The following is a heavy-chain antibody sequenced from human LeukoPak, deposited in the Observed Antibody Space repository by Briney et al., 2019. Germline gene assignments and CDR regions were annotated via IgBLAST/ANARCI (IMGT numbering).Heavy chain of an antibody. CDR1: GGSFSGYY. J-gene: IGHJ4*02. D-gene: IGHD2-2*01. V-gene: IGHV4-34*01. CDR3: ARGALRSVVPAAPFDY. Sequence: SETLSLTCAVYGGSFSGYYWSWIRQPPGKGLEWIGEINHRGSTNYNPSLKSRVTISVDTSKNQFSLKLSSVTAADTAVYYCARGALRSVVPAAPFDYWGQGTLVTVSS. CDR2: INHRGST.